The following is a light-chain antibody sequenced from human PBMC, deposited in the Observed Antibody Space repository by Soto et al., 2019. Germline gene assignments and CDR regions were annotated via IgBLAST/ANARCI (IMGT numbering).Light chain of an antibody. CDR2: EVT. CDR3: SSYAVSNNVI. CDR1: SSDIGGYNS. J-gene: IGLJ2*01. V-gene: IGLV2-8*01. Sequence: SALTQSPSASGSPGQSVTISCTGTSSDIGGYNSVSWYQQHPGKAPKLMIYEVTKRPSGVPDRFSGSKSGNTASLTVSGLQAEDEADYYCSSYAVSNNVIFGGGTKLTVL.